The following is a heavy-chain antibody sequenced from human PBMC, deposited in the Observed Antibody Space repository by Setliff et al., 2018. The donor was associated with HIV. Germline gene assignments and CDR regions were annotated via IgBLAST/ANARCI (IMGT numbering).Heavy chain of an antibody. CDR2: MYFSGNA. CDR1: GGSISSHY. Sequence: SETLSLTCTVPGGSISSHYWSWIRQAPGKGLEWIGTMYFSGNARISPFFKSRVTISVDTSKNQLSLNLTSVTAADTAVYYCARVETTVRGATYAMDVWGQGTTVTVSS. J-gene: IGHJ6*02. D-gene: IGHD3-10*01. V-gene: IGHV4-59*11. CDR3: ARVETTVRGATYAMDV.